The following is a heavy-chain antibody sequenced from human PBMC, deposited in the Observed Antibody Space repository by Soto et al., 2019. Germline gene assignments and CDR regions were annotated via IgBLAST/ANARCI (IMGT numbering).Heavy chain of an antibody. CDR1: GYTFTCYG. V-gene: IGHV1-18*01. J-gene: IGHJ4*02. CDR2: ISAYNGNT. Sequence: ASVKVTCKASGYTFTCYGISWVRQAPGQGLEWMGWISAYNGNTNYAQKLQGRVTMTTDTSTSTAYMELRSLRSDDTAVYYCAREYCSGGSCYAYDYWGQGTLVTVSS. CDR3: AREYCSGGSCYAYDY. D-gene: IGHD2-15*01.